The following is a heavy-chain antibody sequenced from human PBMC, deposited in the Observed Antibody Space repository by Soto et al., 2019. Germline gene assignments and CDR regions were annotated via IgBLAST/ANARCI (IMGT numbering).Heavy chain of an antibody. D-gene: IGHD3-10*01. J-gene: IGHJ6*02. V-gene: IGHV4-59*01. CDR3: ARGYGSGSSALPEYYYYGMDV. Sequence: QVQLQESGPGLVKPSETLSLTCTVSGGSISSYYWSWIRQPPGKGLEWIGYIYYSGSTNYNPSLKSRVTISVDTSKNQFSLKLSSVTAADTAVYYCARGYGSGSSALPEYYYYGMDVWGQGTTVTVSS. CDR1: GGSISSYY. CDR2: IYYSGST.